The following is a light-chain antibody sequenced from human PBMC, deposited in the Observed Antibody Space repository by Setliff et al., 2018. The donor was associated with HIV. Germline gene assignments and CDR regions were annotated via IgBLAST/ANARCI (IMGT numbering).Light chain of an antibody. V-gene: IGLV2-14*01. CDR1: SSDIGTYNY. CDR3: SSFTSPTTLGV. Sequence: VLTQPASVSGSPGQSITISCTGSSSDIGTYNYVSWYQQHPGKAPKLMIYDVTKRPSGVSNRFSGSKSGNTASLTIFGIQAEDEAHYYCSSFTSPTTLGVFGAGTKVTVL. CDR2: DVT. J-gene: IGLJ3*02.